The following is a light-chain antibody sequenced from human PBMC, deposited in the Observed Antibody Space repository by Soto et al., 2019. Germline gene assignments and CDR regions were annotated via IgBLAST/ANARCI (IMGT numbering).Light chain of an antibody. J-gene: IGLJ2*01. V-gene: IGLV2-14*01. CDR2: EVN. CDR3: SSYSSTSTLVV. Sequence: QSAPTQPASVSGSPGQSITISCTGTSNDVGGYNFVSWYQQHPGKAPKLVIYEVNGRPSGVSHRFSGSKSGNTASLTISGLQAEDEADYYCSSYSSTSTLVVFGGGTKLTVL. CDR1: SNDVGGYNF.